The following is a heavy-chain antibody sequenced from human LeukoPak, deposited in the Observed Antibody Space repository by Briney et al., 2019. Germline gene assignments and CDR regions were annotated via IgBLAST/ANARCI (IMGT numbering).Heavy chain of an antibody. CDR2: TYYRSKWYN. J-gene: IGHJ4*02. CDR1: GDRVSSNSAA. D-gene: IGHD3-16*01. V-gene: IGHV6-1*01. CDR3: ARAPRGSGDFDY. Sequence: SQTLSLTCAISGDRVSSNSAAWNWIRQSPSRGLEWLGRTYYRSKWYNDYAVSVQSRITVNPVTSKNQFSLQLNSMTPEDTAVYYCARAPRGSGDFDYWGRGTLVTVSS.